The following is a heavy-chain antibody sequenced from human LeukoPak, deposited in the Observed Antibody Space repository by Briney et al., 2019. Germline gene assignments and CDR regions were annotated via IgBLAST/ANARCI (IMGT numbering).Heavy chain of an antibody. CDR1: GGSISSGGYY. CDR3: AREPIAARTFDY. Sequence: PSETLSLTCTVSGGSISSGGYYWSWIRQHPGKGLEWIGYIYYSGSTYYNPPLKSRVTISVDTSKNQFSLKLSSVTAADTAVYYCAREPIAARTFDYWGQGTLVTVSS. CDR2: IYYSGST. V-gene: IGHV4-31*03. J-gene: IGHJ4*02. D-gene: IGHD6-6*01.